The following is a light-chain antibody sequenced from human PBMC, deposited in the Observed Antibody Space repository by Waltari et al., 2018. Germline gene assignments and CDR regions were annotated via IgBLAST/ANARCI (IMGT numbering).Light chain of an antibody. CDR1: SSNIGRNT. V-gene: IGLV1-44*01. Sequence: QSVLTQPPSASGTPGQRDTISRSGSSSNIGRNTVNWYQQLPGTAPTRLIYSNNQRPSGVPDRFSGSKSGTSASLAISGLQSEDEADYYCAAWDDSLNGWVFGGGTKLTVL. CDR3: AAWDDSLNGWV. J-gene: IGLJ3*02. CDR2: SNN.